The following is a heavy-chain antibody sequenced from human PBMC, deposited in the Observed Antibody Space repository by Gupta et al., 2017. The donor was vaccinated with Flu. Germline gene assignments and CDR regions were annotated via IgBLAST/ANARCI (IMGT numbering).Heavy chain of an antibody. CDR3: VRYGSGRTRDY. CDR2: IFHTGNT. CDR1: GDSISSSNW. D-gene: IGHD6-19*01. J-gene: IGHJ4*02. V-gene: IGHV4-4*02. Sequence: VQLQESGPGLVKPSGTLSLTCAVSGDSISSSNWWSWVRQAPGKGLEWIGEIFHTGNTKYNASLKSRVNLSVDKSENQFSLRLNSVTAADTAVYYCVRYGSGRTRDYWGQGTLVTVSS.